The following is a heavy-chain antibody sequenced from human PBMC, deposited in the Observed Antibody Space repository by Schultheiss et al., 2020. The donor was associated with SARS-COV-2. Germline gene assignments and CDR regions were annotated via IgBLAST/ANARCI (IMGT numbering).Heavy chain of an antibody. CDR1: GFTFSSYA. CDR3: ARDGPVHTWYDFWSGQTNYYYDYGMDV. D-gene: IGHD3-3*01. J-gene: IGHJ6*02. Sequence: GGSLRLSCAASGFTFSSYAMSWVRQAPGKGLEWVLSISSSSSYIYYADSVKGRFTISRDNAKNSLYLQMNSLRAEDTAVYYCARDGPVHTWYDFWSGQTNYYYDYGMDVWGQGTTVTVSS. V-gene: IGHV3-21*01. CDR2: ISSSSSYI.